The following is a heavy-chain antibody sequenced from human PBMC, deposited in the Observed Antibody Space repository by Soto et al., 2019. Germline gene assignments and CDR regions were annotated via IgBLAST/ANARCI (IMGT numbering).Heavy chain of an antibody. CDR2: IYYSGSS. CDR3: ARAVRMSTVNPTWFAP. D-gene: IGHD4-4*01. J-gene: IGHJ5*02. CDR1: GVSVSSDSFY. Sequence: QVQLQESGPGLVKSSETLSLTCTVSGVSVSSDSFYWSWIRQAPGKGPEWIGHIYYSGSSKYNPSVKSRVTISVDTSKSQFSLRLTSVTTADTAVYYCARAVRMSTVNPTWFAPWGQGTLVTVSS. V-gene: IGHV4-61*01.